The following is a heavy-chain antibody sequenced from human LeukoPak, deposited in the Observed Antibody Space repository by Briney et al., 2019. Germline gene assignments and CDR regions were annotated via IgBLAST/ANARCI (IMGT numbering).Heavy chain of an antibody. CDR3: ARVIAAAGRYFDY. CDR1: GGSLSGYY. CDR2: INHSGST. Sequence: PSETLSLTCAVYGGSLSGYYWSWIRQPPGKGLEWIGEINHSGSTNYNPSLKSRVTISVDTSKNQFSLKLSSVTAADTAVYYCARVIAAAGRYFDYWGQGTLVTVSS. D-gene: IGHD6-13*01. J-gene: IGHJ4*02. V-gene: IGHV4-34*01.